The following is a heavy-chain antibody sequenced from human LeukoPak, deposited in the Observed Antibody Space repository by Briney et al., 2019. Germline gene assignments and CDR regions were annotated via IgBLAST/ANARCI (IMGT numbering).Heavy chain of an antibody. CDR3: ARAGVVGAGEY. Sequence: SVKVSCKASGYTFTSYAISWVRQAPGQGLEWMGRIIPIFGTANYAQKFQGRVTITTDESTSTAYMELSSLRSEDTAVYYCARAGVVGAGEYWGQGTLVTVSS. CDR2: IIPIFGTA. V-gene: IGHV1-69*05. D-gene: IGHD1-26*01. J-gene: IGHJ4*02. CDR1: GYTFTSYA.